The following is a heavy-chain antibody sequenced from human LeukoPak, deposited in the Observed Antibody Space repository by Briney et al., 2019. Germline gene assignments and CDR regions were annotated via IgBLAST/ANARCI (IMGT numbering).Heavy chain of an antibody. CDR2: IYYSGST. CDR3: ARDLPYYDSSGYYYRSHAFDI. V-gene: IGHV4-59*01. Sequence: SETLSLTCTVSGGSISSYYWSWIRQPPGKGLEWIGYIYYSGSTNYNPSLKSRVTISVDTSKNQFSLKQSSVTAADTAVYYCARDLPYYDSSGYYYRSHAFDIWGQGTMVTVSS. J-gene: IGHJ3*02. D-gene: IGHD3-22*01. CDR1: GGSISSYY.